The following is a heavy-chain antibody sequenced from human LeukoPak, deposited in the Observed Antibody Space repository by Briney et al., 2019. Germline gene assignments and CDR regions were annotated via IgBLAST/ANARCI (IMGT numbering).Heavy chain of an antibody. Sequence: GGSLRLSCAASGFTFSSYGMSWVRQAPGKGLEWVSAISGSGGSTYYADSVKGRFTISRDNSKNTLYLQMNSLRAEDTAVYYCAKANVLLWFGETHHDYWGQGTLVTVSS. V-gene: IGHV3-23*01. D-gene: IGHD3-10*01. CDR1: GFTFSSYG. CDR2: ISGSGGST. J-gene: IGHJ4*02. CDR3: AKANVLLWFGETHHDY.